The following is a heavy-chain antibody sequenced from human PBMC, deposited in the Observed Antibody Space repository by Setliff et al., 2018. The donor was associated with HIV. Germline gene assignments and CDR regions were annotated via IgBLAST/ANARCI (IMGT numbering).Heavy chain of an antibody. J-gene: IGHJ4*02. CDR1: GFTFRDYS. CDR3: AKGDSSSGYYWARFDY. CDR2: LGKSNSRM. D-gene: IGHD3-22*01. Sequence: GGSLRLSCTASGFTFRDYSMNWVRQAPGKGLEWVSYLGKSNSRMTYAGSVKGRFTISGDNAKNSLYLQMNSLRAEDTAVYYCAKGDSSSGYYWARFDYWGQGTLVTVSS. V-gene: IGHV3-48*04.